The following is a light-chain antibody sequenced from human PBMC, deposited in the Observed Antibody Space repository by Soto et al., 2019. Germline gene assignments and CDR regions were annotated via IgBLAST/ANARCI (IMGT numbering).Light chain of an antibody. Sequence: EIVLTQSPGTLSLSPGERATLSCRASQSVSSSYLAWYQQKPGQAPRLLIYGASSRATGIPDRFSGSGSGPDFTLTISRLEPEDFAVYDCEQYGSSPYTYGQGTKVEIK. J-gene: IGKJ2*01. CDR2: GAS. CDR1: QSVSSSY. V-gene: IGKV3-20*01. CDR3: EQYGSSPYT.